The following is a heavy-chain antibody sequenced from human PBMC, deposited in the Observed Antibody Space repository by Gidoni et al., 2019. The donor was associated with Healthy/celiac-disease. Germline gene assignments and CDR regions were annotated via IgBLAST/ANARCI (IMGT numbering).Heavy chain of an antibody. D-gene: IGHD4-17*01. V-gene: IGHV1-2*04. CDR3: ARDPSRITTVVTPIGAFDI. Sequence: QVQLVQSGAEVKKPGASVKVSCKASGYTFTGYYMHWVRQAPGQGLEWMGWINPNSGGTNYAQKFQGWVTMTRDTSISTAYMELSRLRSDDTAVYYCARDPSRITTVVTPIGAFDIWGQGTMVTVSS. J-gene: IGHJ3*02. CDR1: GYTFTGYY. CDR2: INPNSGGT.